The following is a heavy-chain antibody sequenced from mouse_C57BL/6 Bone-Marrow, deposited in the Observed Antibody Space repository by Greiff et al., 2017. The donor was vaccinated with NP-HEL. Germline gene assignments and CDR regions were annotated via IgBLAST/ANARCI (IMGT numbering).Heavy chain of an antibody. V-gene: IGHV1-18*01. CDR1: GYTFTDYN. CDR2: INPNNGGT. CDR3: ARRAYYSPFAY. J-gene: IGHJ3*01. Sequence: EVQGVESGPELVKPGASVKIPCKASGYTFTDYNMDWVKQSHGKSLEWIGDINPNNGGTIYNQKFKGKATLTVDKSSSTAYMELRSLTSEDTAVYYCARRAYYSPFAYWGQGTLVTVSA. D-gene: IGHD2-12*01.